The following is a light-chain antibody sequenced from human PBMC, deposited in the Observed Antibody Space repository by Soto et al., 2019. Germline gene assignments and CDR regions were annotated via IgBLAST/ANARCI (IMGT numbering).Light chain of an antibody. CDR1: GSNIGAPYD. V-gene: IGLV1-40*01. J-gene: IGLJ1*01. CDR2: GST. CDR3: QSYDSSLSGYV. Sequence: QSVLTQPPSLSGAPGQRVTISCTGSGSNIGAPYDVHWYQHLPGTAPKLLIYGSTNRPSGVPGRCSGAKSGTSASLAITGLQAEDEADYYCQSYDSSLSGYVFGAGTKVTVL.